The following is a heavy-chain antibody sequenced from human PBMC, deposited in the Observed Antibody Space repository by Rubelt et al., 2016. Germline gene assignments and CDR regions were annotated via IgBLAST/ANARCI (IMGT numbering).Heavy chain of an antibody. J-gene: IGHJ2*01. CDR1: GYSISSGYY. D-gene: IGHD4-11*01. Sequence: QVQLQESGPRLVQPSETLSLTCTVSGYSISSGYYWGWIRQPPGNGLEWIGCIYYSWSTNYNPSLMSRVTISVDTSKNQVSLKLGSGTTGDTAAYYGAWDSRLSNTWNFDRWGRGTLVTVAS. V-gene: IGHV4-38-2*02. CDR3: AWDSRLSNTWNFDR. CDR2: IYYSWST.